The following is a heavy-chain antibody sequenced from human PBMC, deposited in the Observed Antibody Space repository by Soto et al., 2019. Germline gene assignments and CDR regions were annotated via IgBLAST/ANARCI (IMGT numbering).Heavy chain of an antibody. CDR1: GFSFINAW. V-gene: IGHV3-15*01. J-gene: IGHJ4*02. CDR3: TTEDRASNNRVTFVVFDS. Sequence: EVQLVESGGGLVSPGGSLRLSCAASGFSFINAWMSWVRQAPGKGLEWVGRIKSKIDGGTTDYAAPVKGRFIISRDDSRYTLYPQKKSLKKEEDTAVYYCTTEDRASNNRVTFVVFDSWGQGTLVTV. CDR2: IKSKIDGGTT. D-gene: IGHD3-22*01.